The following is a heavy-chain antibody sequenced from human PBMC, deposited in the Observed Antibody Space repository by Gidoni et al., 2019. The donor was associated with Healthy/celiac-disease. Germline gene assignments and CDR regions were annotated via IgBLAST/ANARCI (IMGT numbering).Heavy chain of an antibody. CDR1: GGSFIGYY. Sequence: QVQLQQWGAGLLKPSETLSPTCAVYGGSFIGYYWSWIRQPPGKGLAWIGEINHSGSTNYNPSLKSRITISVDTSKNQFALKLSSVTAADTAVYYCARGALAAGAPHFDYWGQGTLVTVSS. J-gene: IGHJ4*02. V-gene: IGHV4-34*01. CDR2: INHSGST. CDR3: ARGALAAGAPHFDY. D-gene: IGHD2-15*01.